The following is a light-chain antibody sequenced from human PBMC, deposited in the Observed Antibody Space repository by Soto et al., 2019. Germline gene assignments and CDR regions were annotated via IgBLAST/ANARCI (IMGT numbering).Light chain of an antibody. V-gene: IGLV2-14*01. CDR1: SDDVGGYKY. J-gene: IGLJ2*01. Sequence: QSALTQPASVSGSPGQSITISCTGTSDDVGGYKYVSWYQHHPGKAPKRLIYEVSNRPSGVSNRFSGSKSGNTASLTISGLQAEDEGDYYCSSYTSRGTPVFGGGTKLTVL. CDR3: SSYTSRGTPV. CDR2: EVS.